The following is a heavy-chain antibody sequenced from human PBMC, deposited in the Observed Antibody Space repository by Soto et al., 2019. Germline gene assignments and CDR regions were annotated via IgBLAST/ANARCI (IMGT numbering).Heavy chain of an antibody. CDR3: ARGPTEYSSSWWRYYYMDV. CDR2: IYYSGST. V-gene: IGHV4-59*01. D-gene: IGHD6-13*01. CDR1: GGSISSYY. Sequence: PSETLSLTCTVSGGSISSYYWSWIRQPPGKGLEWIGYIYYSGSTNYNPPLKSRVTISVDTSKNQFSLKLSSVTAADTAVYYCARGPTEYSSSWWRYYYMDVWGKGTTVTVSS. J-gene: IGHJ6*03.